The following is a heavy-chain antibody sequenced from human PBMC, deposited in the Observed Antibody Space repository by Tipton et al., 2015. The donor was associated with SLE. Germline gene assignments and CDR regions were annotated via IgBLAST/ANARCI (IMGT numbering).Heavy chain of an antibody. V-gene: IGHV4-59*01. CDR2: IYYSGGA. CDR1: GGSISSYY. Sequence: LRLSCIVSGGSISSYYWSWIRLPPGKGLEWIGYIYYSGGANYNPSLKSRVTISVDTSKNQFSLKLSSVTAADTAVYYCATGGGDYWGQGTLVTVSS. CDR3: ATGGGDY. D-gene: IGHD3-16*01. J-gene: IGHJ4*02.